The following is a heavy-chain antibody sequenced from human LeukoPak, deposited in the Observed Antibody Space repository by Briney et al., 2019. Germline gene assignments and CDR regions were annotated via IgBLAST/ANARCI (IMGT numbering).Heavy chain of an antibody. CDR1: GFTFNNYA. Sequence: GGSLRLSCAASGFTFNNYAMSWVRQAPGKGLEWVSVISGSGGSTYYADSVKGRFTISRDNSKNTLYLQMNSLRVEDTALYYCAKFRELAYNYKYFDSWGQGTLVTVSP. J-gene: IGHJ4*02. CDR2: ISGSGGST. V-gene: IGHV3-23*01. CDR3: AKFRELAYNYKYFDS. D-gene: IGHD5-24*01.